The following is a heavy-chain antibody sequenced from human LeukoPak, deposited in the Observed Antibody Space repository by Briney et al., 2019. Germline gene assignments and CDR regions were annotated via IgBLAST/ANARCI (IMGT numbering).Heavy chain of an antibody. CDR3: ARGSKLVIYYYYYMDV. CDR1: GGTFSSYA. CDR2: IIPIFGTA. J-gene: IGHJ6*03. D-gene: IGHD6-13*01. Sequence: ASVKVSCKASGGTFSSYAISWVRQAPGQGLEWMGGIIPIFGTANYAQKFQGRVTITTDESTSTAYMKLSSLRSEDTAVYYCARGSKLVIYYYYYMDVWGKGTTVTVSS. V-gene: IGHV1-69*05.